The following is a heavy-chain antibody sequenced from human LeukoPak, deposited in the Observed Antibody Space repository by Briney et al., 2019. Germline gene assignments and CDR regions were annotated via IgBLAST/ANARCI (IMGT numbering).Heavy chain of an antibody. Sequence: SETLSLTCTVSGGSISSYYWSWIRQPAGKGLEWIGRIYTGGSTNYNPSLESRVTMSVDTSKNQFSLKLSSVTAADTAVYYCARESNYDSSGYYVWYYYYYGMDVWGQGTTVTVSS. CDR2: IYTGGST. V-gene: IGHV4-4*07. D-gene: IGHD3-22*01. CDR1: GGSISSYY. J-gene: IGHJ6*02. CDR3: ARESNYDSSGYYVWYYYYYGMDV.